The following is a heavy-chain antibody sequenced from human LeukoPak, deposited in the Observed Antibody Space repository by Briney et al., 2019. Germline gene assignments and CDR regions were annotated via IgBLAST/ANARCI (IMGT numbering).Heavy chain of an antibody. Sequence: GGSLRLSCAASGFTLSSYAMSWVRQGPGRGLEWVSAISVSGNTYHADSAKGRFTISRDSSKNTLYLQMNSLRAEDAAVYYCARAQWLVIDYWGQGTLVTVSS. D-gene: IGHD6-19*01. CDR3: ARAQWLVIDY. V-gene: IGHV3-23*01. CDR2: ISVSGNT. CDR1: GFTLSSYA. J-gene: IGHJ4*02.